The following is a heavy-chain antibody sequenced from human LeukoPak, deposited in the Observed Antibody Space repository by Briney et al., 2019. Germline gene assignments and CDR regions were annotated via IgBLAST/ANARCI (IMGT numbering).Heavy chain of an antibody. J-gene: IGHJ4*02. CDR3: ARDGSGRVPEMSAPDY. CDR1: GFTFSTYA. CDR2: ISGSGGRT. D-gene: IGHD3-10*01. Sequence: GGSLGLSCAASGFTFSTYAMSWVRQAPGKGLEWVSAISGSGGRTYYADSVKGRFTISRDNAKNSLFPQMNSLRAEDTAVYYCARDGSGRVPEMSAPDYWGQGTLVTVSS. V-gene: IGHV3-23*01.